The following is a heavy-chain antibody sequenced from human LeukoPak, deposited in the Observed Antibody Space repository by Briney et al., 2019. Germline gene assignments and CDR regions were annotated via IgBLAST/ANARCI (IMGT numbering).Heavy chain of an antibody. Sequence: GGSLRLSCAASGFTFSSYGMQWVRQAPGKGLEWVAIISYDGSTKYYGDSVRGRFTISRDNSKNTLYLQMNSLRAEDTAVYYCAKGTGGYNWFDPWGQGTLVTVSS. J-gene: IGHJ5*02. CDR2: ISYDGSTK. CDR1: GFTFSSYG. D-gene: IGHD2-8*02. V-gene: IGHV3-30*18. CDR3: AKGTGGYNWFDP.